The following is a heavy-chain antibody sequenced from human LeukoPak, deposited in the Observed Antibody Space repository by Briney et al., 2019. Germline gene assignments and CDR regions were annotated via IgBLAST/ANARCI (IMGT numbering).Heavy chain of an antibody. J-gene: IGHJ3*02. CDR2: ISYDGSNK. Sequence: GRSLRISCAASGFTFSSYAMHGVRQAPGKGLEWVAVISYDGSNKYYADSVKGRFTISRDNSKNTLYLQMNSLRAEDTAVYYCARDGYSSSADAFDIWGQGTMVTVSS. CDR3: ARDGYSSSADAFDI. D-gene: IGHD6-6*01. CDR1: GFTFSSYA. V-gene: IGHV3-30-3*01.